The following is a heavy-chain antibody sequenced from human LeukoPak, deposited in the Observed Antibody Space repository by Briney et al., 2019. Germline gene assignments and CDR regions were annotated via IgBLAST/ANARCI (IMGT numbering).Heavy chain of an antibody. V-gene: IGHV3-7*03. CDR1: GFTFSSYS. Sequence: GGSLRLSCAASGFTFSSYSMSWVRQAPGMGLEWVASMKQDGSDKYYVDSVKGRFTISRDNVKNSLYLQMNSLRAEDTAVYYCARGYVMVTATRGFDYWGQGTLVTVSS. CDR2: MKQDGSDK. CDR3: ARGYVMVTATRGFDY. D-gene: IGHD2-21*02. J-gene: IGHJ4*02.